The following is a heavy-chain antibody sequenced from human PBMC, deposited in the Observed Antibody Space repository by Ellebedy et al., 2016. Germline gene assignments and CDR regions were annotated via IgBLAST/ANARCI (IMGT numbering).Heavy chain of an antibody. CDR3: ARSDY. Sequence: GESLKISXTASGFTFSNYAIHWVRQAPGKGLEWISDISGSNSSIYYADSVKGRFTISRDNSKNTLYLQMNSLRAEDTAVYYCARSDYWGQGTLVTVSS. CDR2: ISGSNSSI. V-gene: IGHV3-48*01. CDR1: GFTFSNYA. J-gene: IGHJ4*02.